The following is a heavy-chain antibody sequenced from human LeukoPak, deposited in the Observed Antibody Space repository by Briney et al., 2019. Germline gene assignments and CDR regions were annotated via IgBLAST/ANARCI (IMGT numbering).Heavy chain of an antibody. CDR1: GGSISSGGYY. Sequence: SETLSLTCTVSGGSISSGGYYWSWIRQHPGKGLEWIGYIYYSGSTYYNPSLKSRVTTSVDTSKNQFSLKLSSVTAADTAVYYCARASRYYYGMDVWGQGTTVTVSS. CDR3: ARASRYYYGMDV. CDR2: IYYSGST. J-gene: IGHJ6*02. V-gene: IGHV4-31*03.